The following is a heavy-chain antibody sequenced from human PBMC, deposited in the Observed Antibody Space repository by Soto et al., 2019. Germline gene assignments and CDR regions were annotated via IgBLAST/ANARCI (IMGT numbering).Heavy chain of an antibody. D-gene: IGHD3-3*01. J-gene: IGHJ4*02. CDR1: GFTFSSYW. Sequence: GGSLRLSCAASGFTFSSYWMSWVRQAPGKGLEWVANIKQDGSEKYYVDSVKGRFTISRDNAKNSLYLQMNSLRAEDTAVYYCARDVGYYDFWSGPFDYWGQGTLVTVSS. V-gene: IGHV3-7*01. CDR3: ARDVGYYDFWSGPFDY. CDR2: IKQDGSEK.